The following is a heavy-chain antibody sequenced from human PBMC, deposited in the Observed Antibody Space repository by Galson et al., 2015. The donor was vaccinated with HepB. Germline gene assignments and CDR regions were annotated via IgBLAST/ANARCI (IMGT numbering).Heavy chain of an antibody. J-gene: IGHJ3*02. D-gene: IGHD3-16*01. CDR1: GFTFSSYW. Sequence: SLRLSCAASGFTFSSYWMRWVRQAPGKGLEWVAVISYDGSDKYYADSVKGRFTISRDNAKNTLYLQMNSLRAEDTAVYYCASHMIAQPGGAFDICCPGTMVTVSS. CDR3: ASHMIAQPGGAFDI. CDR2: ISYDGSDK. V-gene: IGHV3-30*03.